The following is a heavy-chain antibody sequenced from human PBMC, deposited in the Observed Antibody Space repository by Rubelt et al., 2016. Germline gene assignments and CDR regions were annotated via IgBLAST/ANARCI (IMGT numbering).Heavy chain of an antibody. Sequence: QVQLVQSGAEVKKPGASVKVSCKASGYTFTSYYMHWVRQAPGQGLEWMGIINPSGGSTSYERKFQGRVTMTRETSTSTVYMERGSLRSEDTAVYYCARTKTVEMATIPLAYWGQGTLVTVSS. D-gene: IGHD5-24*01. CDR3: ARTKTVEMATIPLAY. J-gene: IGHJ4*02. CDR1: GYTFTSYY. CDR2: INPSGGST. V-gene: IGHV1-46*01.